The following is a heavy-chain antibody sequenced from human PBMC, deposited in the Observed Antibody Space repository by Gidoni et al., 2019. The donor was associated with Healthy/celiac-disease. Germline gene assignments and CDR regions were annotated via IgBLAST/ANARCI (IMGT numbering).Heavy chain of an antibody. D-gene: IGHD5-18*01. CDR2: INHSGST. V-gene: IGHV4-34*01. J-gene: IGHJ4*02. CDR3: ARYSYGYYLNY. Sequence: QEQLQQWGAGLLKPSETVSLTGDVYGGSFSGYYWSWIRQPPGQGLEWIGEINHSGSTNYNPSLMRRVTLSVDTSQNQFSLKLSSVTAADTAVYYCARYSYGYYLNYLGQGTLVTVSS. CDR1: GGSFSGYY.